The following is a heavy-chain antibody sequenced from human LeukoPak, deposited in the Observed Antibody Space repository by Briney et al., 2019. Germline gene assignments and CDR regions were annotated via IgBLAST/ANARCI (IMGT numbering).Heavy chain of an antibody. CDR1: GYTFTSYG. CDR3: ARLPARDIVVVPAAIWADY. J-gene: IGHJ4*02. V-gene: IGHV1-18*01. D-gene: IGHD2-2*02. Sequence: VASVKVSCKASGYTFTSYGISWVRQAPGQGLEWMGWIIAYNGNTNYAQKLQGRVTMTTDTSTSTAYMELRSLRSDDTAVYYCARLPARDIVVVPAAIWADYWGQGTLVTVSS. CDR2: IIAYNGNT.